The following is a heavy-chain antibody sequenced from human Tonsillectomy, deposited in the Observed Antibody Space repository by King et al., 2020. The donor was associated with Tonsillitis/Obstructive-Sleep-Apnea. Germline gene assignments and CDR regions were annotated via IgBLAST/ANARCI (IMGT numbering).Heavy chain of an antibody. CDR3: AKENLAYYDFWSGHPYFDY. Sequence: VQLVESGGGLVQPGGSLRLSCAASGFTFSSYAMSWVRQAPGKGLEWVSAISGSGGSTYYADSVKGRFTISRDNSKNTLYLQMNSLRAEDTAVYYCAKENLAYYDFWSGHPYFDYWGQGTLVTVSS. CDR1: GFTFSSYA. CDR2: ISGSGGST. J-gene: IGHJ4*02. V-gene: IGHV3-23*04. D-gene: IGHD3-3*01.